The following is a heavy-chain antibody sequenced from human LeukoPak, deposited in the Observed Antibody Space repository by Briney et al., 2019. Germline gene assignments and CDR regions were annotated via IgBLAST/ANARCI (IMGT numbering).Heavy chain of an antibody. V-gene: IGHV3-49*04. Sequence: GGSLRLSCTASGFTFGDYAMSWVRQAPGKGLEWVGFIRSKAYGGTTEYAASVKGRFTISRDDSKSIAYLQMNSLKTEDTAVYYCTRDRTYYDILTGWGLNYFDYWGQGTLVTVSS. CDR2: IRSKAYGGTT. D-gene: IGHD3-9*01. J-gene: IGHJ4*02. CDR3: TRDRTYYDILTGWGLNYFDY. CDR1: GFTFGDYA.